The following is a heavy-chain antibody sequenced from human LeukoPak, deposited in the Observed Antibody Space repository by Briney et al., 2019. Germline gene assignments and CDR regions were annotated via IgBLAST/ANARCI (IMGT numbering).Heavy chain of an antibody. CDR2: ISPNSGGT. J-gene: IGHJ2*01. V-gene: IGHV1-2*02. CDR1: GYTFSGFY. Sequence: ASVKVSCKPSGYTFSGFYIHWVRQAPGQGLERMGWISPNSGGTDYAQRFQGRVTMTRDTSISTAYMELSSLSSDDTAVYYCAIQPWGSGNNWYFDLWGRGTLVTVSS. D-gene: IGHD7-27*01. CDR3: AIQPWGSGNNWYFDL.